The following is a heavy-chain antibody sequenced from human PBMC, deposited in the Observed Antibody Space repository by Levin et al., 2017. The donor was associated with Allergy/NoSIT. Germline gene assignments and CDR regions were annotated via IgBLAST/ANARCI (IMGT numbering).Heavy chain of an antibody. V-gene: IGHV3-15*01. CDR1: GFTFSNAW. J-gene: IGHJ4*02. CDR2: IKSKTDGGTT. CDR3: TTAGAGDSSGYSN. Sequence: GGSLRLSCAASGFTFSNAWMSWVRQAPGKGLEWVGRIKSKTDGGTTDYAAPVKGRFTISRDDSKNTLYLQMNSLKTEDTAVYYCTTAGAGDSSGYSNWGQGTLVTVSS. D-gene: IGHD3-22*01.